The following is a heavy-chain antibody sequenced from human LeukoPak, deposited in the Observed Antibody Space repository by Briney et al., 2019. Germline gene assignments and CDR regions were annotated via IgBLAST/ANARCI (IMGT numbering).Heavy chain of an antibody. CDR2: IYYSGST. J-gene: IGHJ4*02. Sequence: SETLSLTCTVYGGSFSSYYWSWIRQSPGKGLEWIGYIYYSGSTDYNPSLKSRVTISVDTSKNQLSLKLSSVTAADTAVYFCARSGGLWLLTYYFDYWGQGTLVTVSS. CDR3: ARSGGLWLLTYYFDY. CDR1: GGSFSSYY. V-gene: IGHV4-59*12. D-gene: IGHD3-22*01.